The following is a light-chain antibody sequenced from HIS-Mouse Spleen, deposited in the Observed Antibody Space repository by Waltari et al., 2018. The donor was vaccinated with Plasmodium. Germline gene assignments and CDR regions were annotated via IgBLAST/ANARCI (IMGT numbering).Light chain of an antibody. CDR2: AAS. Sequence: DIQMTPSPSSLSASVGDRVTITCRASQSISNYLNWYKQKPGKAPKFLIYAASTLQSGVPSRFSGSGSGTDFTLTISSLQPEDFATYYCQQSYSTWTFGQGTKVEIK. J-gene: IGKJ1*01. V-gene: IGKV1-39*01. CDR3: QQSYSTWT. CDR1: QSISNY.